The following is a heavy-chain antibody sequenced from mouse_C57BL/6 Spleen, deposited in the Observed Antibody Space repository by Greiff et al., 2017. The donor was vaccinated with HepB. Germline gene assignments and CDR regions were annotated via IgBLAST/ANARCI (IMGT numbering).Heavy chain of an antibody. D-gene: IGHD1-1*02. Sequence: VHLVESGPGLVQPSQSLSITCTVSGFSLTSYGVHWVRQSPGKGLEWLGVIWSGGSTDYNAAFISRLSISKDNSKRQVFFKMNSLQADDTAIDYCARKGPGTMGMDYWGQGTSVTVSS. J-gene: IGHJ4*01. CDR2: IWSGGST. CDR3: ARKGPGTMGMDY. CDR1: GFSLTSYG. V-gene: IGHV2-2*01.